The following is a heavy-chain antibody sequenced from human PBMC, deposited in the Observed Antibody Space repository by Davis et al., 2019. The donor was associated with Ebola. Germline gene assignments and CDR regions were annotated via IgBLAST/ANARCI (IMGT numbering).Heavy chain of an antibody. CDR1: GFPFSSYW. Sequence: GESLMIPRAVSGFPFSSYWMSWVRQAPGKGLEWVANIKQDGSEKYYVDSVKGRFTISRDNAKNSLYLQMNSLRDEDTAVYYCARDIGGSGSYWGQGTLVTVSS. J-gene: IGHJ4*02. CDR2: IKQDGSEK. D-gene: IGHD1-26*01. CDR3: ARDIGGSGSY. V-gene: IGHV3-7*01.